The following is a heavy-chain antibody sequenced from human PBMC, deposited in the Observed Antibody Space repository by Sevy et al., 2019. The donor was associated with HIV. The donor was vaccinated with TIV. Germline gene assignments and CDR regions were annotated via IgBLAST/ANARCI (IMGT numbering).Heavy chain of an antibody. CDR2: ISGSGGST. Sequence: GGSLRLSCAASGFTFSSYAMSWVRQAPGKGLEWVSAISGSGGSTYYADSVKGRFTISRDNSKNTLYLQMNSLRAEDTAVYYCAKGSLTYYYDSSGLGGAFDIWGQGTMVTVSS. V-gene: IGHV3-23*01. D-gene: IGHD3-22*01. CDR1: GFTFSSYA. J-gene: IGHJ3*02. CDR3: AKGSLTYYYDSSGLGGAFDI.